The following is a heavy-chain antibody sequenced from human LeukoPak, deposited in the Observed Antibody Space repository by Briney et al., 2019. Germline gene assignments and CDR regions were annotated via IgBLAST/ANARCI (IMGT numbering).Heavy chain of an antibody. Sequence: SETLSLTCTVSGGSISSYYWSWIRQPPGEGLELIGRIYTSGSTNYNPSLKSRVTMSVDTSKNQFSLKLSSVTAADTAVYYCARDALDYYYYYMDVWGKGPRSPSP. CDR2: IYTSGST. D-gene: IGHD1-1*01. CDR3: ARDALDYYYYYMDV. J-gene: IGHJ6*03. V-gene: IGHV4-4*07. CDR1: GGSISSYY.